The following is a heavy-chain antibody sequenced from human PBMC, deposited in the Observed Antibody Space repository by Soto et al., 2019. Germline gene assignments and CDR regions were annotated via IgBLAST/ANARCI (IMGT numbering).Heavy chain of an antibody. V-gene: IGHV4-34*01. D-gene: IGHD6-13*01. J-gene: IGHJ4*02. CDR2: IHHSGST. CDR3: ARGAAVAAAGIDY. CDR1: GGSFSGNY. Sequence: QVQLQQWGAGLLKPSETLSLTCAVYGGSFSGNYWTWIRQPPGKGLEWIAEIHHSGSTNYNPSLKGRLTISVDTSNNQLSLKLTSVTAADTAVYYCARGAAVAAAGIDYWGQGSLVTVSS.